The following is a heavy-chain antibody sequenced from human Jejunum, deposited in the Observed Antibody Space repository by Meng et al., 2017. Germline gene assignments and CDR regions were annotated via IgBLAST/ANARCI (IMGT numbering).Heavy chain of an antibody. D-gene: IGHD3-10*01. CDR3: TRSPMVRGVRYFDY. Sequence: ASVKVPCKASGYTFTDHYIHWVRQAPGQGLEWMGWINPKTGGTNYGQKFQGRVTMTRDTSISTADMELSSLTSDDMAVYYCTRSPMVRGVRYFDYWGQGTQVTVSS. J-gene: IGHJ4*02. V-gene: IGHV1-2*02. CDR1: GYTFTDHY. CDR2: INPKTGGT.